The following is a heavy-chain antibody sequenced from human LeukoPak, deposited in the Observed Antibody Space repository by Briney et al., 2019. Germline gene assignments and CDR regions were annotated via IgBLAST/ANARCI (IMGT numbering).Heavy chain of an antibody. CDR3: ARDRDSSGYYLYYYYYGMDV. D-gene: IGHD3-22*01. J-gene: IGHJ6*02. CDR2: IKQDGSEK. Sequence: GGSLRLSCAASGFTFSSYWMSWVRQAPGKGLEWVANIKQDGSEKYYVDSVKGRFTISRDNAKNSLYLQMNSLRAEDTAVYYCARDRDSSGYYLYYYYYGMDVWGQGTTVTVSS. CDR1: GFTFSSYW. V-gene: IGHV3-7*01.